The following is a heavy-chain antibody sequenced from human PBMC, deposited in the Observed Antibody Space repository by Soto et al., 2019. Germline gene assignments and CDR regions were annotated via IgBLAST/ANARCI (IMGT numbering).Heavy chain of an antibody. Sequence: EVQLLESGGGLVQPGGSLRLSCAASGFTFSSYAMRWVRQAPVKGLEWVSAISGSGGSTYYADSVKGRFTISRDNSKNTLYLQMNSLRAADTAVYYCARRGSGSYYDYWVQGTLVTVSS. V-gene: IGHV3-23*01. CDR2: ISGSGGST. CDR3: ARRGSGSYYDY. CDR1: GFTFSSYA. D-gene: IGHD1-26*01. J-gene: IGHJ4*02.